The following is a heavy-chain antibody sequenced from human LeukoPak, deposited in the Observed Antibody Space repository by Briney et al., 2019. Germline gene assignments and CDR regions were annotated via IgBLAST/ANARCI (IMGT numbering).Heavy chain of an antibody. CDR3: ARDFSMVRGVISFDY. D-gene: IGHD3-10*01. CDR2: ISSSSSTI. V-gene: IGHV3-48*02. CDR1: GFTFSSYG. Sequence: GRSLRLSCAASGFTFSSYGMHWVRQAPGKGLEWVSYISSSSSTIYYADSVKGRFTISRDNAKNSLYLQMNSLRDEDTAVYYCARDFSMVRGVISFDYWGQGTLVTVSS. J-gene: IGHJ4*02.